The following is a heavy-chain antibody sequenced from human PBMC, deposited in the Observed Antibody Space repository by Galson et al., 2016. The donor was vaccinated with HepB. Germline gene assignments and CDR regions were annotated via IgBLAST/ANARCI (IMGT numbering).Heavy chain of an antibody. J-gene: IGHJ6*02. V-gene: IGHV3-7*01. Sequence: SLRLSCATSGFTFADHAVSWFRQAPGKGLEWVANIKEDGSDQKYVDSVRGRFTIPRDNAKTSLYLQRNSLRVEDTAVYYCARRVSLPTVGGWGYNMDVWGQGTTVIVSS. D-gene: IGHD5-24*01. CDR2: IKEDGSDQ. CDR1: GFTFADHA. CDR3: ARRVSLPTVGGWGYNMDV.